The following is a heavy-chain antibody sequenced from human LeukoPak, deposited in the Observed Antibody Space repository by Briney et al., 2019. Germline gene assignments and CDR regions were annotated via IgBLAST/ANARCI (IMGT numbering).Heavy chain of an antibody. CDR2: VADNGDP. J-gene: IGHJ4*02. D-gene: IGHD3-10*01. Sequence: PGGSLRLSCAASGLTFRKYAMSWVRQAPGKGLEWVSTVADNGDPYYADSVKGRFTISRDNAKNSLYLQMNSLRAEDTAVYYCARAPGDRLFDYWGQGTLVTVSS. V-gene: IGHV3-69-1*01. CDR1: GLTFRKYA. CDR3: ARAPGDRLFDY.